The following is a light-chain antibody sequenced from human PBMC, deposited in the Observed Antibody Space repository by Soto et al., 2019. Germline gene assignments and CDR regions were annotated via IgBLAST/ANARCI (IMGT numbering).Light chain of an antibody. J-gene: IGKJ1*01. CDR1: QGISNY. Sequence: DIQMTQPPSSLSASVGDRVTITCRASQGISNYLAWYQQKPGKVPKLLIYAASTLQSGVPSRFSGSGSGTDVTLTISSLQPEDVATYYCQKYNSALWTFGQGTKVEIK. V-gene: IGKV1-27*01. CDR3: QKYNSALWT. CDR2: AAS.